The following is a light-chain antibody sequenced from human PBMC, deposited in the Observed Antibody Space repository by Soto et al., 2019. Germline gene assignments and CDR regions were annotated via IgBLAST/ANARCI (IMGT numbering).Light chain of an antibody. V-gene: IGKV3-11*01. CDR2: DAS. J-gene: IGKJ1*01. CDR3: QQRGNWPPT. Sequence: EIVLTQSPATRSLSPGERATLSCRASQSVSKYLVWYQQKPGQAPRFLIYDASNRATGIPARFSGSGSGTDFTLTISSLEPEDFAVYYCQQRGNWPPTFGQGTKVEIK. CDR1: QSVSKY.